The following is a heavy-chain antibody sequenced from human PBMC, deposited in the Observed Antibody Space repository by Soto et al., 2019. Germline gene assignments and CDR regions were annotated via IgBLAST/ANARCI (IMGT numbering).Heavy chain of an antibody. V-gene: IGHV3-48*01. D-gene: IGHD3-3*01. CDR1: GFPFSSYS. J-gene: IGHJ4*02. Sequence: GGSLRLSCAASGFPFSSYSMNWVRQAPGKGLEWVSYISSSSSTIYYADSVKGRFTISRDNAKNSLYLQMNSLRAEDTAVYYCARDYEGVTIFGVVIVYFDYWGQGTLVTVSS. CDR3: ARDYEGVTIFGVVIVYFDY. CDR2: ISSSSSTI.